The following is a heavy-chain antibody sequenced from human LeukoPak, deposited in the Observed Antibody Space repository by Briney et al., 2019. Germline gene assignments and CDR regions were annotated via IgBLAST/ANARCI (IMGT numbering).Heavy chain of an antibody. CDR1: GGSISSGSYY. D-gene: IGHD4-23*01. CDR3: ARRGGKVDY. J-gene: IGHJ4*02. Sequence: SQTLSLTCTVSGGSISSGSYYWSWIRQPAGKGLEWIGRIYTSGSTNYNPSLKSRVTISVDTSKNQFSLKLSSVTAADTAVYYCARRGGKVDYWGQGTLVTVSS. V-gene: IGHV4-61*02. CDR2: IYTSGST.